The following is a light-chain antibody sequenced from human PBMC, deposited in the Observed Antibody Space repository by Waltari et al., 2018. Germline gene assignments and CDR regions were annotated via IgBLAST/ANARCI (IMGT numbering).Light chain of an antibody. CDR1: ALSKKY. J-gene: IGLJ2*01. V-gene: IGLV3-10*01. CDR2: QDT. Sequence: SYDLTQTPSVSVSPGQTARITCSGDALSKKYAYWFQQKSGQAPILVTDQDTKRPPGIPERVARARLGAMSNLTSRGARGGDEGGYYCYSTEDACHHRVFGGGTKVT. CDR3: YSTEDACHHRV.